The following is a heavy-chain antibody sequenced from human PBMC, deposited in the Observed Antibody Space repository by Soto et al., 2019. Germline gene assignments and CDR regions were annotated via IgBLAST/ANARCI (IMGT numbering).Heavy chain of an antibody. CDR3: ARSRDY. V-gene: IGHV4-39*01. Sequence: SMDAGGWIQQPPGKGLEWIGSIYYSGSTYYNPSLKSRVTISVDTSKNQFSLKLSSVSKEDTAVYFSARSRDYCGTALLIT. J-gene: IGHJ4*02. D-gene: IGHD3-10*01. CDR2: IYYSGST. CDR1: SMDA.